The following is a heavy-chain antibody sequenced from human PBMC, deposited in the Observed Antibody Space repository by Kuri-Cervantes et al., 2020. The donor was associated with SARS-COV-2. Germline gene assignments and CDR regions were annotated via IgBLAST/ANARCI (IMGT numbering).Heavy chain of an antibody. CDR2: TSYDGSTK. V-gene: IGHV3-30-3*01. J-gene: IGHJ4*02. CDR3: ARGRVGVQDF. D-gene: IGHD2-21*01. CDR1: GFTFNNYA. Sequence: GESLKISCAASGFTFNNYAMHWVRQTPGEGLEWVAITSYDGSTKYYADSVKGQFTISRDNSKNTLYLQMNNLRGEDTAVYFCARGRVGVQDFWGQGTLVTVSS.